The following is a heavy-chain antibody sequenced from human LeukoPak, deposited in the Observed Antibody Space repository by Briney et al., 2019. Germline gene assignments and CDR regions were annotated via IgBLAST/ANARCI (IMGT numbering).Heavy chain of an antibody. Sequence: GGSLRLSCAASGFTVSSNYMSWVRQAPGKGLEWVSVIYSGGSTYYADSVKGRFTISRDNSKNTLYLRMNSLRAEDTAVYYCARATIAVAGYFDYWGQGTLVTVSS. CDR1: GFTVSSNY. V-gene: IGHV3-66*01. J-gene: IGHJ4*02. D-gene: IGHD6-19*01. CDR2: IYSGGST. CDR3: ARATIAVAGYFDY.